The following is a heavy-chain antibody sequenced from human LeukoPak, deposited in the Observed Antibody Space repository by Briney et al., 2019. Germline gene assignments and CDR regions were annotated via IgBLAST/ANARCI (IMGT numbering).Heavy chain of an antibody. CDR3: ARLYGSGSYAESPNDY. J-gene: IGHJ4*02. Sequence: ASVKVSCKASGYTFTSYDINWVRQATGQGLEWMGWMNPNSGNTGYAQKFQGRVTMTRNTSINTVYMELNSLRSEDTAVYYCARLYGSGSYAESPNDYWGQGTLVTVSS. CDR1: GYTFTSYD. CDR2: MNPNSGNT. D-gene: IGHD3-10*01. V-gene: IGHV1-8*01.